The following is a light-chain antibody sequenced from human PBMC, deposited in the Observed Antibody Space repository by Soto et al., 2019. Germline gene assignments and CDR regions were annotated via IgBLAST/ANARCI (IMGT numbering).Light chain of an antibody. V-gene: IGLV2-14*01. CDR2: DVS. J-gene: IGLJ1*01. CDR3: SSYTSSTTRV. CDR1: SSDVGDYNY. Sequence: QSVLTQPASVSGSPGQSITISCTGTSSDVGDYNYVSWYQQHPGKAPKLMIYDVSNRPSGVSNRFSGSKSGSTASLTISGLQAEDEADYYCSSYTSSTTRVFGTGTKGTVL.